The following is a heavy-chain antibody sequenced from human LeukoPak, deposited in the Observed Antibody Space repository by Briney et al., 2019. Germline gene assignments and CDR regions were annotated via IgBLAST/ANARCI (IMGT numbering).Heavy chain of an antibody. CDR1: GGSISSGDYY. J-gene: IGHJ6*02. V-gene: IGHV4-30-4*01. CDR2: IYYSGST. Sequence: SQTLSLTCTVSGGSISSGDYYWSWIPQPPGKGLEWIGYIYYSGSTYYNPSLKSRVTISVDTSKNQFSLKLRSVTAADTAVYYCARDYSGSYSNYYGMDVWGQGTTVTVSS. CDR3: ARDYSGSYSNYYGMDV. D-gene: IGHD1-26*01.